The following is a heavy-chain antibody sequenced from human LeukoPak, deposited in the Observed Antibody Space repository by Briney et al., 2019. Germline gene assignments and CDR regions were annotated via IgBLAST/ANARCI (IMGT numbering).Heavy chain of an antibody. D-gene: IGHD4-17*01. Sequence: SVKVSCKASGGTFSSYAISWVRQAPGQGLEWMGGIIPIFGTANYAQKFQGRVTITADESTSTAYMELSSLRAEDTAVYYCARDPADDYGDYGIDYWGQGTLVTVSS. V-gene: IGHV1-69*13. J-gene: IGHJ4*02. CDR2: IIPIFGTA. CDR1: GGTFSSYA. CDR3: ARDPADDYGDYGIDY.